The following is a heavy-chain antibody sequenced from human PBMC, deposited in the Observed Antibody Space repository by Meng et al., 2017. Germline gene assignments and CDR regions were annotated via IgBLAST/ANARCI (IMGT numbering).Heavy chain of an antibody. CDR1: GDSISTYNW. CDR3: ATSGDNSGLYLGY. D-gene: IGHD3-22*01. V-gene: IGHV4-4*02. Sequence: QLQLQGSGPGLVKPSGTLSLTLAVSGDSISTYNWWTWVRQSPEKGLEWIGEIYHSGRTNYNPSLTSRVTMSVDKSKKQISLNLSSVTAADTAVYYCATSGDNSGLYLGYWGPGILVTVSS. J-gene: IGHJ4*02. CDR2: IYHSGRT.